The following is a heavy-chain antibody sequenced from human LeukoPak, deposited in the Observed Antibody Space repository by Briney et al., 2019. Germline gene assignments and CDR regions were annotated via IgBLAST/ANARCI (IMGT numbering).Heavy chain of an antibody. CDR1: RFTFSSYA. J-gene: IGHJ3*02. Sequence: GGSLRLSRAASRFTFSSYAMHWVRQAPGKGLEWVAVISYDGSNKYYADSVKGRFTISRDNSKNTLYLQMNSLRAEDTALYYCAKGLWVVRGVIGDAFDIWGQGTMVTVSS. CDR3: AKGLWVVRGVIGDAFDI. D-gene: IGHD3-10*01. CDR2: ISYDGSNK. V-gene: IGHV3-30*04.